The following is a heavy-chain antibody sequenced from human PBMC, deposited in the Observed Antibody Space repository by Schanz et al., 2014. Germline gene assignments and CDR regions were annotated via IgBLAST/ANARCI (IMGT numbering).Heavy chain of an antibody. Sequence: QVQLVQSGAEVKKPGASVKVSCKTSGYTFTDYPINWVRQAPGRRLEWMGWINTASGNTRYSEAFQGRVTMTRDTSASTAYMELSSLRSEDTAVYYCARGYGDSPTDFWGQGTLVTVSS. D-gene: IGHD4-17*01. CDR1: GYTFTDYP. J-gene: IGHJ4*02. CDR3: ARGYGDSPTDF. CDR2: INTASGNT. V-gene: IGHV1-3*04.